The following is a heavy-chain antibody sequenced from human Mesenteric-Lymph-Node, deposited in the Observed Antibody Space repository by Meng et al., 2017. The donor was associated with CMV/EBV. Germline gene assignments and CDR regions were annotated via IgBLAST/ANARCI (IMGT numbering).Heavy chain of an antibody. CDR3: ARATRELPLDY. CDR2: INPNSDDT. CDR1: GYTFTDYY. Sequence: ASVKVSCKASGYTFTDYYIHWVRQAPGQGLEWMGWINPNSDDTNYAQKFQGRATMTRDTSINTAYMELRRLTSDDTAVYYCARATRELPLDYWGQGTLVTVSS. D-gene: IGHD1-26*01. J-gene: IGHJ4*02. V-gene: IGHV1-2*02.